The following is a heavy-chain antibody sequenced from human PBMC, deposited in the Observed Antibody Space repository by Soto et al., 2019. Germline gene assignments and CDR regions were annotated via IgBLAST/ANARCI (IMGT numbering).Heavy chain of an antibody. J-gene: IGHJ5*02. CDR2: MYYGGRT. CDR3: ARGTPSPLIVRSSRGPWFDP. Sequence: SETLSLTCTVSGGSISSYYWSWIRQPPGKGLEWIGYMYYGGRTNYNPSLKSRVTISVDTSTMQVSLKLSSVTAADTAVYFCARGTPSPLIVRSSRGPWFDPWGQGTLVTVSS. D-gene: IGHD2-15*01. V-gene: IGHV4-59*08. CDR1: GGSISSYY.